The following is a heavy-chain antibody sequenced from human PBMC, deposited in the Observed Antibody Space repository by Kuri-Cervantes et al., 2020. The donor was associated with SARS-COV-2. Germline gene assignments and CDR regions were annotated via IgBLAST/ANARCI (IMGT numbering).Heavy chain of an antibody. CDR3: AKEHTYSVAFDY. CDR1: GFTFRTNV. Sequence: GGSLRLSCVVSGFTFRTNVMAWVRQAPGKGLERVAVISYDGSNKYYADSVKGRFSISRDNPKDTLYLEMNSLKPDDTAVYYCAKEHTYSVAFDYWGQGTLVTVSS. J-gene: IGHJ4*02. V-gene: IGHV3-30*18. D-gene: IGHD2-15*01. CDR2: ISYDGSNK.